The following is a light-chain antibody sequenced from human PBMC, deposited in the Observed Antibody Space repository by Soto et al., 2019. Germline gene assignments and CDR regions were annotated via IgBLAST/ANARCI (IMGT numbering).Light chain of an antibody. V-gene: IGKV3-11*01. CDR2: DAS. CDR1: QSVSSY. CDR3: QHRSNWPLT. Sequence: EIVLTQSPATLSLSPGERATLSCRASQSVSSYLAWYQQKPGQAPRLLIYDASNRATGIPARFSGSGSGTEFTLTISSLEPEEFAVYYCQHRSNWPLTCGGGTTVEIK. J-gene: IGKJ4*01.